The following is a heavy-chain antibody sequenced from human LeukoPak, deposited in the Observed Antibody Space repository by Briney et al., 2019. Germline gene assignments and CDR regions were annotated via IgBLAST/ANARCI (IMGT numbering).Heavy chain of an antibody. CDR3: ARVRFGELLFTLNWFDP. J-gene: IGHJ5*02. D-gene: IGHD3-10*01. Sequence: ASVKVPCKASGYTFTSYGIRWVRQAPGQGLEWMGWISAYNGNTNYAQKLQGRVTMTTDTSTSTAYMELRSLGSDDTAVYYCARVRFGELLFTLNWFDPWGQGTLVTVSS. V-gene: IGHV1-18*01. CDR2: ISAYNGNT. CDR1: GYTFTSYG.